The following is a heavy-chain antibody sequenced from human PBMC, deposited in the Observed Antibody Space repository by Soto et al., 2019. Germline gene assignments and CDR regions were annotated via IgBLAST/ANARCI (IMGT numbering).Heavy chain of an antibody. CDR2: VSGTGGTT. CDR3: AKPTAVASTNYYYYGMDV. J-gene: IGHJ6*02. V-gene: IGHV3-23*01. D-gene: IGHD2-8*01. Sequence: EVQLLESGGGLVQPGGSLRLSCAASGFTFSTYAMNWVRQAPGKGLEWVSSVSGTGGTTYYADSVKGRFTISRDNAKNTLYLQMNSLTAEHTAVYDCAKPTAVASTNYYYYGMDVWGQGTTVTVSS. CDR1: GFTFSTYA.